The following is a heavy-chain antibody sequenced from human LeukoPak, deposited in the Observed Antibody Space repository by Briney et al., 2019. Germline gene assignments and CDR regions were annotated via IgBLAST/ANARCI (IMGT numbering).Heavy chain of an antibody. J-gene: IGHJ4*02. CDR3: ARRRYCGHASCYYVSYFDY. Sequence: PGGSLRLSCAASGFTFSSYWMSWVRQAPGKGLEWVANIKQDGSAKYYVDSVKGRFTISRDNAKNSLYLQMNSLRAEDTAVYYCARRRYCGHASCYYVSYFDYWGQGTLVTVSS. D-gene: IGHD2-2*01. V-gene: IGHV3-7*01. CDR1: GFTFSSYW. CDR2: IKQDGSAK.